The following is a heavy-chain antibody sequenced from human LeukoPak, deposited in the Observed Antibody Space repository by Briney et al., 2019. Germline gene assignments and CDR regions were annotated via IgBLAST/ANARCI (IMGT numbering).Heavy chain of an antibody. CDR3: ARDRAGYYYDRRERAFDI. J-gene: IGHJ3*02. Sequence: SETLSLTCTVSGYSISSGYYWGWIRQPPGKGLEWIGSIYHSGSTYYNPSLKSRVTISVDTSKNQFSLKLSSVTAADTAVYYCARDRAGYYYDRRERAFDIWGQGTMVTVSS. CDR2: IYHSGST. D-gene: IGHD3-22*01. CDR1: GYSISSGYY. V-gene: IGHV4-38-2*02.